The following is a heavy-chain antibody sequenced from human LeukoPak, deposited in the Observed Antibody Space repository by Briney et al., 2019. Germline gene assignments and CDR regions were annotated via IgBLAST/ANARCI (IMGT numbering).Heavy chain of an antibody. V-gene: IGHV3-21*01. CDR1: GFTFSSYS. Sequence: PGGSLRLSCAASGFTFSSYSMNWVRQAPGKGLEWVSSISSSSSYIYYADSVKGRFTISRGNAKNSLYLQMNSLRAEDTAVYYCARVSVAYTVLDAFDIWGQGTMVTVSS. D-gene: IGHD6-19*01. CDR2: ISSSSSYI. CDR3: ARVSVAYTVLDAFDI. J-gene: IGHJ3*02.